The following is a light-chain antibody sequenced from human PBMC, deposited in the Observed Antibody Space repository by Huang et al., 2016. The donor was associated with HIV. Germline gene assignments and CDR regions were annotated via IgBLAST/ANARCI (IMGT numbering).Light chain of an antibody. V-gene: IGKV1-27*01. CDR3: QKYNSAPRT. Sequence: DIQMTQSPSSLSASVGDRVTISCRARQGIAHPLAWYQQRPGKAPNLLIYAASALQSGVPSRFSGRGSGTEFARTISSLQPEDVATYFCQKYNSAPRTFGPGTKVEIK. CDR2: AAS. CDR1: QGIAHP. J-gene: IGKJ3*01.